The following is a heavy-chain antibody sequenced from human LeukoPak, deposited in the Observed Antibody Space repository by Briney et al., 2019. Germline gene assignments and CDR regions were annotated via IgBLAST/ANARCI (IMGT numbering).Heavy chain of an antibody. CDR1: GFTFSSYG. CDR2: ISYDGSNK. D-gene: IGHD3-3*01. J-gene: IGHJ5*02. V-gene: IGHV3-30*18. Sequence: GGSLRLSCAASGFTFSSYGMHWLRQAPGKGLEWVAVISYDGSNKYYAAYVKGRFTISSDNSKNPLYLQMNSLRAEDTAVYYCAKAKGDTIPAWGQGTLVTVSS. CDR3: AKAKGDTIPA.